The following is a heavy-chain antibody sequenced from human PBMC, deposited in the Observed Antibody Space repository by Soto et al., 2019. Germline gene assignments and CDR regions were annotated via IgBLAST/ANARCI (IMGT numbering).Heavy chain of an antibody. D-gene: IGHD3-10*01. V-gene: IGHV3-23*01. Sequence: GGSLRLSCAASGSTFSSYAMSWVRQAPGKGLEWVSAISGSGGSTYYADSVKGRFTISRDNSKNTLYLQMNSLRAEDTAVYYCAKALTSNYYGSGPYGMDVWGQGTTVTVSS. CDR2: ISGSGGST. CDR1: GSTFSSYA. CDR3: AKALTSNYYGSGPYGMDV. J-gene: IGHJ6*02.